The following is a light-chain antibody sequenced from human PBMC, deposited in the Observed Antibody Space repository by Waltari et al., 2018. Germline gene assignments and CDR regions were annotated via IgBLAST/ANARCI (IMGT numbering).Light chain of an antibody. CDR1: QRITNC. CDR3: QQYNNYVAT. CDR2: KAS. Sequence: DIQMTQSPSTLSASIGDRVTITCRASQRITNCLAWYQQKPGKAPKLLIYKASTLESGVPSRFSGSGSGTEFTLTISSLQPDDFATYYCQQYNNYVATFGQGTKVEIK. J-gene: IGKJ1*01. V-gene: IGKV1-5*03.